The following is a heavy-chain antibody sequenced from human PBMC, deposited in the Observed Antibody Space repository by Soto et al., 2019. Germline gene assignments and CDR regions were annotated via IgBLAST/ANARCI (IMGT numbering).Heavy chain of an antibody. CDR3: ARAGGAAAGLQFPNFDY. V-gene: IGHV4-30-4*01. J-gene: IGHJ4*02. CDR2: IYYSGST. Sequence: QVQLQESGPGLVKPSQTLSLTCTVSGGSISSGDYYWSWIRQPPGKGLEGIGYIYYSGSTYYNPSLKSRVTISVDTSKNQFSLKLSSVTAADTAVYYCARAGGAAAGLQFPNFDYWGQGTLVTVSS. CDR1: GGSISSGDYY. D-gene: IGHD6-13*01.